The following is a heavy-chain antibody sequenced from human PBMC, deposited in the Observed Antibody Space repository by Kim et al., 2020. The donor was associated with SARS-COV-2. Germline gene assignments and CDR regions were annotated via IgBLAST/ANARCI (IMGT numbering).Heavy chain of an antibody. CDR2: INPNSGGT. J-gene: IGHJ6*02. Sequence: ASVKVSCKASGYTFTGYYMHWVRQAPGQGLEWLGWINPNSGGTNYAQKFQGRVSMTRATSISTAYMELSRLRSDDTAVYYCARPMAPSIAARPGYFYDMDVWGQGTTVTVSS. D-gene: IGHD6-6*01. V-gene: IGHV1-2*02. CDR1: GYTFTGYY. CDR3: ARPMAPSIAARPGYFYDMDV.